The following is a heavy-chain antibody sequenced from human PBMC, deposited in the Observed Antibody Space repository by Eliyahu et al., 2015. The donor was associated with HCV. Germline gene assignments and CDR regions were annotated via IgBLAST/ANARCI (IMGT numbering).Heavy chain of an antibody. D-gene: IGHD3-16*01. V-gene: IGHV3-21*01. CDR2: ISGSGSYI. CDR3: ARSALHDYIWMDS. Sequence: EVHLVESGGALVKPGGSLRLSCAASGFSFSDWTMNWVRQAPGKGLEWVSSISGSGSYIFYSGSMRGRFTISRDNAKNSVFLQMDSLRAGDTAVYFCARSALHDYIWMDSWGQGTLVSVSS. J-gene: IGHJ5*02. CDR1: GFSFSDWT.